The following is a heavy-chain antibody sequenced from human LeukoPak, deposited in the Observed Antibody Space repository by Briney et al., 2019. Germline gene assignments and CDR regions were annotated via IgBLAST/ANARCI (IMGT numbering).Heavy chain of an antibody. CDR2: IIPILGIA. V-gene: IGHV1-69*04. Sequence: SVKVSCKASGGTFSSYAISWVRQAPGQGLEWMGRIIPILGIANYAQKFQGRVTITADKSTSTAYMELSSLRSEDTAVYYCARGGHRYDSSGYESPLYFDYWGQGTLVTVSS. CDR1: GGTFSSYA. CDR3: ARGGHRYDSSGYESPLYFDY. D-gene: IGHD3-22*01. J-gene: IGHJ4*02.